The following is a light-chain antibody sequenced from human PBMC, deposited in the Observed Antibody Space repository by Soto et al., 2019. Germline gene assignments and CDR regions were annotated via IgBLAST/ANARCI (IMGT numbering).Light chain of an antibody. CDR3: QQYNKWPPYT. Sequence: EIVLTQSPATLSLSPGERATLSCRASQSVSSYLAWYQQKPGQGPRLLIYGASTRATSIPARFSGSGSGTEFTLTINSLQSEDFAVYYCQQYNKWPPYTFGQGTKLEIK. CDR1: QSVSSY. V-gene: IGKV3-15*01. CDR2: GAS. J-gene: IGKJ2*01.